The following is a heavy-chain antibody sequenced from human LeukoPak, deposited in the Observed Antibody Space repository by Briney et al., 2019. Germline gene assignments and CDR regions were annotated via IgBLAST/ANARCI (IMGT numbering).Heavy chain of an antibody. Sequence: SETLSLTCAVYGGSFSGYYWSWIRQPPGKGLEWIGEINHSGSTNYNPSLKSRVTISVDTSKNQFSLKLSSVTAADTAVHYCASPLIVGAKGGFDYWGQGTLVTVSS. CDR2: INHSGST. J-gene: IGHJ4*02. D-gene: IGHD1-26*01. CDR3: ASPLIVGAKGGFDY. CDR1: GGSFSGYY. V-gene: IGHV4-34*01.